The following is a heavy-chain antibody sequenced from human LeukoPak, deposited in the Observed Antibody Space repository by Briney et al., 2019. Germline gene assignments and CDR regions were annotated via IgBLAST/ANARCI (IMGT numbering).Heavy chain of an antibody. Sequence: GGSLRLSCAASGFTFNSYAMHWIRQAPGRGLEYVSAISTSGGNTYYADSVKDRFTISRDNSKNTLYLQMSSLRTEDMAVYYCARVGPVNFFDYWGQGTLVTVSS. J-gene: IGHJ4*02. CDR3: ARVGPVNFFDY. CDR2: ISTSGGNT. CDR1: GFTFNSYA. V-gene: IGHV3-64*02. D-gene: IGHD4-17*01.